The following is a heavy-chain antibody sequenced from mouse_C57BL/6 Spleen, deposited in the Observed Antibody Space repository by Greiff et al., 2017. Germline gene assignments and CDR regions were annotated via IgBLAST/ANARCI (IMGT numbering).Heavy chain of an antibody. V-gene: IGHV6-3*01. Sequence: EVKLMESGGGLVQPGGSMQLSCVASGFTFSNYWMNWVRQSPEKGLEWVAQIRLKSDNYATHYAESVKGRFTISRDDSKSSVYLQMNNLMAEDTGIYYCTGDTMAYWGQGTLVTVSA. CDR3: TGDTMAY. CDR2: IRLKSDNYAT. CDR1: GFTFSNYW. J-gene: IGHJ3*01. D-gene: IGHD5-1-1*01.